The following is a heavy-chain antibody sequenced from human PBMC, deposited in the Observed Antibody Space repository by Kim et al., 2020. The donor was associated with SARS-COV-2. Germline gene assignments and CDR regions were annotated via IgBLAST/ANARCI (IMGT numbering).Heavy chain of an antibody. CDR3: ARDPPSTGTSLDF. Sequence: ASVKVSCKASGYTFSGYYIHWVRQAPGQGLEWMAWINANNGVTKYSQKFQGRVTLTRDTSISTAYMELSRLRSDDTAVYYCARDPPSTGTSLDFWGQGIL. V-gene: IGHV1-2*02. CDR1: GYTFSGYY. J-gene: IGHJ4*02. CDR2: INANNGVT. D-gene: IGHD1-1*01.